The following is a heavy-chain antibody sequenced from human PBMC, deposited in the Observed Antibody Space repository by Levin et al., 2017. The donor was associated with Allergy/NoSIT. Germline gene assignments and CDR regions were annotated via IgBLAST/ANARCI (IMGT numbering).Heavy chain of an antibody. V-gene: IGHV4-59*01. J-gene: IGHJ4*02. CDR3: ARGSDIHSWRFAY. Sequence: SQTLSLTCTVSGGYISPYYWNWVRQSPEKGLEWIGYIYYSGTTHFNPSFESRVTMSVDTSKNQFSLSLRSVTASDPAIHYCARGSDIHSWRFAYWGQGRLVTVSS. CDR2: IYYSGTT. CDR1: GGYISPYY. D-gene: IGHD3-3*02.